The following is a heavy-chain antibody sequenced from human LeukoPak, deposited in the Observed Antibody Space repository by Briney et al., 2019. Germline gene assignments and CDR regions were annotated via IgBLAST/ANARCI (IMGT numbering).Heavy chain of an antibody. CDR2: INPKSGGT. Sequence: ASVKVSCKASGYTFTSYGISWVRQAPGQGLEWMGWINPKSGGTKYAQKFQGRVTMTRDTSISAAYMEISRLRSDDTAVYYCARDVPYGDSTSNWFDSWGQGTLVTVSS. CDR3: ARDVPYGDSTSNWFDS. J-gene: IGHJ5*01. V-gene: IGHV1-2*02. CDR1: GYTFTSYG. D-gene: IGHD3-10*01.